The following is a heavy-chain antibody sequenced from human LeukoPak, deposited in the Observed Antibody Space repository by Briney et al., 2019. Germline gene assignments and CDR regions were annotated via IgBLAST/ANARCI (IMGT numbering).Heavy chain of an antibody. J-gene: IGHJ4*02. D-gene: IGHD3-10*01. CDR1: GFTFSSYA. CDR3: AKDAYYSSGTYADY. CDR2: TSKDGNNK. Sequence: PGGSLRLSCAASGFTFSSYAMHWVRQAPGKGLEWVAVTSKDGNNKYYADSVKGRFTISRDNSKDTLYLQMNSLRVEDTALYYCAKDAYYSSGTYADYWGQGTLVIVSS. V-gene: IGHV3-30*18.